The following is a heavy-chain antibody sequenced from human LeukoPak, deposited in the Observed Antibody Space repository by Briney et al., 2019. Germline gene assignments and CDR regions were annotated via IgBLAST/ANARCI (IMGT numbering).Heavy chain of an antibody. CDR3: AKGEGWQQPYYYYMDV. Sequence: GGSLRLSRAASGFTFSGYGMHWVRQAPGKGLEWVAFIRYDGSNKYYADSVKGRFTISRDNSKNTQYLQMNSLRAEDTAVYYCAKGEGWQQPYYYYMDVWGKGTTVTIS. D-gene: IGHD6-13*01. CDR2: IRYDGSNK. V-gene: IGHV3-30*02. J-gene: IGHJ6*03. CDR1: GFTFSGYG.